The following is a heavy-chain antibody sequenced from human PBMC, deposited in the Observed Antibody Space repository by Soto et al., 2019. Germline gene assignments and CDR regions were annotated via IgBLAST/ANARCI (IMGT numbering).Heavy chain of an antibody. CDR1: GFTFSIYS. CDR2: ISSSSSYI. CDR3: ARGVGIAAAFSKYYYGMDV. D-gene: IGHD6-13*01. J-gene: IGHJ6*02. V-gene: IGHV3-21*01. Sequence: GGSLRLSCAASGFTFSIYSMNWVRQAPGKGLEWVSSISSSSSYIYYADSVKGRFTISRDNSKNTLYLQMNSLRAEDTAVYYCARGVGIAAAFSKYYYGMDVWGQGTTVTVSS.